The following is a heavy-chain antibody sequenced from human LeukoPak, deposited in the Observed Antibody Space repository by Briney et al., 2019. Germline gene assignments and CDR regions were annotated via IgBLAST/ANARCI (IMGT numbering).Heavy chain of an antibody. CDR3: ARESDRDTAMV. V-gene: IGHV3-48*03. CDR2: ISSSGSTI. Sequence: GGSLRLSCAASGFTFSSYEMNWVRQAPGKGLEWASYISSSGSTIYYADSVKGRFTISRDNAKNSLYLQMNSLRAEDTAVYYCARESDRDTAMVWGQGTLVTVSS. J-gene: IGHJ4*02. CDR1: GFTFSSYE. D-gene: IGHD5-18*01.